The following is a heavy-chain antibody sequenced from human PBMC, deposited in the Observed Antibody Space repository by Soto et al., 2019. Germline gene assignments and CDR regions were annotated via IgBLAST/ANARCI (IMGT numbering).Heavy chain of an antibody. CDR1: GFTFSSYW. V-gene: IGHV3-74*01. J-gene: IGHJ4*02. D-gene: IGHD6-19*01. Sequence: PGGSLRLSCVVSGFTFSSYWMHWVRQTPGKGLVWVSHIDDTGSVTTYADSVKGRFTISRDNAKKTLYLQMNSLRAEDTAVYYCARDQTVAGPTTFDYCGQGTLVTVSS. CDR3: ARDQTVAGPTTFDY. CDR2: IDDTGSVT.